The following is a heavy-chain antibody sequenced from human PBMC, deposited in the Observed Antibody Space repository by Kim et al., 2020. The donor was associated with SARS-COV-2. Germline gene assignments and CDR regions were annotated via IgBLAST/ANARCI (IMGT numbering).Heavy chain of an antibody. V-gene: IGHV3-48*03. Sequence: GGSLRLSCAASGFTFSSYEMNWVRQAPGKGLEWVSYISSSGSTIYYADSVKGRFTISRDNAKNSLYLQMNSLRAEDTAVYYCAREFLPGEAPDAFDIWGQGTMVTVSS. CDR3: AREFLPGEAPDAFDI. D-gene: IGHD3-10*01. CDR2: ISSSGSTI. J-gene: IGHJ3*02. CDR1: GFTFSSYE.